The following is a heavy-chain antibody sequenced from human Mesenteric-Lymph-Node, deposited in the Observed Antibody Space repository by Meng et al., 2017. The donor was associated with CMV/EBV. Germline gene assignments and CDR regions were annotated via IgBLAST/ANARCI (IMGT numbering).Heavy chain of an antibody. V-gene: IGHV3-7*04. CDR3: ARGYGSGSSMNY. CDR1: GFTFSSYW. CDR2: IKQDGSEK. Sequence: GESLKISCAASGFTFSSYWMSWVRQAPGKGLEWVANIKQDGSEKYYVDSVKGRFTISRDNAKNSLYLQMNSLRAEDTAVYYCARGYGSGSSMNYWGQGTLVTVSS. D-gene: IGHD3-10*01. J-gene: IGHJ4*02.